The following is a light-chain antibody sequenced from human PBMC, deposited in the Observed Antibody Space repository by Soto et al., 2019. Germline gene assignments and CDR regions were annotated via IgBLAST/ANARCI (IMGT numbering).Light chain of an antibody. J-gene: IGKJ4*01. CDR2: AAS. CDR1: QSISSY. V-gene: IGKV1-39*01. Sequence: DIQMTQSPSSLSASVGDRVTITCGASQSISSYLNWYQQKPGKAPKLLIYAASSLQSGVPSRFSGSGSGTDFTLTISSLQPEDFATYYCQQSYSTPMPTFGGGTKVDIK. CDR3: QQSYSTPMPT.